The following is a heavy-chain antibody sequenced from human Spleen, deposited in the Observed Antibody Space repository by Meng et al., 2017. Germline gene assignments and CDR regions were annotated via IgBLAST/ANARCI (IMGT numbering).Heavy chain of an antibody. J-gene: IGHJ4*02. CDR1: GGSFSDYY. CDR2: INHSGST. CDR3: ARLRWPQSSLIDY. V-gene: IGHV4-34*01. Sequence: SQTLSLTCVVSGGSFSDYYWSWIRQPPGKGLEWIGEINHSGSTNYNPSLESRATISVDTSQNNHSLKLSSVTAADTAVYYRARLRWPQSSLIDYWGQGTLVTVSS. D-gene: IGHD5-24*01.